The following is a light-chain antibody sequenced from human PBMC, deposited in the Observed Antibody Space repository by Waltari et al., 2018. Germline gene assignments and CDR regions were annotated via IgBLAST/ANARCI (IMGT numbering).Light chain of an antibody. CDR2: DVS. J-gene: IGLJ3*02. Sequence: QSALTQPASVSGSPGQSITISCTGTSSDVGNYNLFSWYQQHPGKAPKLIIYDVSKRPSGVSYRFSGSKSGNTASLTISGLQAEDEADYYCCSYAGSSTWVFGGGTKLTVL. CDR3: CSYAGSSTWV. V-gene: IGLV2-23*02. CDR1: SSDVGNYNL.